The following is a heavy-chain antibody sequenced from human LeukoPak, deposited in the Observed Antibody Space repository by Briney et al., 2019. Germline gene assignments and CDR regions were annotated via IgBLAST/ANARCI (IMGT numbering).Heavy chain of an antibody. J-gene: IGHJ4*02. CDR1: GGSISSYY. CDR3: AREVVPAAVDY. D-gene: IGHD2-2*01. Sequence: SETLSLTCTVSGGSISSYYWGWIRQPPGKGLEWIGSIYYSGSTYYNPSLKSRVTTSVDTSKNQFSLKLSSVTAADTAVYYCAREVVPAAVDYWGQGTLVTVSS. CDR2: IYYSGST. V-gene: IGHV4-39*07.